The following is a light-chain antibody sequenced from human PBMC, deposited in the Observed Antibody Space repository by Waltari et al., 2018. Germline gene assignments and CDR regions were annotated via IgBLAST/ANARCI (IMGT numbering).Light chain of an antibody. V-gene: IGLV2-8*01. CDR1: SRDVGGFSY. CDR3: SSYGGDNNYV. J-gene: IGLJ1*01. Sequence: QSALTQPPSASGSPGQSVTISCTGTSRDVGGFSYVSWFQQPPGKAPKLIIYEVAKRPSGVPDRFSGSKSGNTASLTVSGLQAEDEADYYCSSYGGDNNYVFGSGTKVTVL. CDR2: EVA.